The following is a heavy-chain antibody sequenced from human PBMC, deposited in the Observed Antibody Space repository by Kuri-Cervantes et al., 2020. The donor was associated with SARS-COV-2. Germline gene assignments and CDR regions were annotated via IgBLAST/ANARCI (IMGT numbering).Heavy chain of an antibody. CDR1: GGSFSGYY. CDR2: INHSGGT. D-gene: IGHD1-26*01. Sequence: GSLRLSCAVYGGSFSGYYWSWIRQPPGKGLEWIGEINHSGGTNYNPSLKSRVTISLDTSKNQFSLKLSTATAADTAVYYCGRGPVIVGDTRRRVLDYWGQGTLVTVSS. CDR3: GRGPVIVGDTRRRVLDY. V-gene: IGHV4-34*01. J-gene: IGHJ4*02.